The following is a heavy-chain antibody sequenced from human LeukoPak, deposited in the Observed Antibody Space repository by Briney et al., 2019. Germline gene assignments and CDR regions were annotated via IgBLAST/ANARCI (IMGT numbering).Heavy chain of an antibody. CDR1: GYIFTDYY. D-gene: IGHD3-10*01. CDR3: ASMSSSLWFGESEYFQH. CDR2: INPNSGGT. Sequence: GASVKVSCKASGYIFTDYYMHWVRQTPGQELGWMGRINPNSGGTNYAQKFQGRVTMTRDTSISTAYTELSSLRSEDTAVYYCASMSSSLWFGESEYFQHWGQGTLVTVSS. J-gene: IGHJ1*01. V-gene: IGHV1/OR15-1*01.